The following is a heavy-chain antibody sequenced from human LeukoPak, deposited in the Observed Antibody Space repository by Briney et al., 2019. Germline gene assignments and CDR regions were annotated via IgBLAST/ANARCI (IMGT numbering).Heavy chain of an antibody. CDR1: GFTFSRYN. CDR3: ARDDRTGSYSY. J-gene: IGHJ4*02. V-gene: IGHV3-48*04. Sequence: PGGSLRLSCAASGFTFSRYNMNWVRQASGKGLEWVSYITTTSGTIYYADSVKGRFTISRDNAKNSLYLQMNSLRAEDTAVYYCARDDRTGSYSYWGQGTLVTVSS. D-gene: IGHD1-26*01. CDR2: ITTTSGTI.